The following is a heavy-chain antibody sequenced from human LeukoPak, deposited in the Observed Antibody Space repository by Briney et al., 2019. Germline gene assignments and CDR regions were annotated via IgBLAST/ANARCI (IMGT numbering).Heavy chain of an antibody. Sequence: ASVKVSCKASGGTFSSYAISWVRQAPGQGLEWMGGIIPIFGTANYAQKFQGRVTITTDESTSTAYMELSSRRSEDTAVYYCAHGRAYYYDSSRPGGYFDYWGQGTLVTVSS. V-gene: IGHV1-69*05. CDR2: IIPIFGTA. CDR3: AHGRAYYYDSSRPGGYFDY. J-gene: IGHJ4*02. CDR1: GGTFSSYA. D-gene: IGHD3-22*01.